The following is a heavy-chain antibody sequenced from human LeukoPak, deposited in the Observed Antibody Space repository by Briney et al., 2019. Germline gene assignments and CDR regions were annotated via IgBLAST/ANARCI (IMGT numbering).Heavy chain of an antibody. Sequence: SETLSLTCTVSGYSISSGYYWSWIRQPPGKGLEWIGEINHSGSTNYNPSLKSRVTISVDTSKNQFSLKLSSVTAADTAVYYCARRITMVRGVISLQIRHRKGYYFDNWGQGTLVTVSS. J-gene: IGHJ4*02. CDR3: ARRITMVRGVISLQIRHRKGYYFDN. CDR2: INHSGST. D-gene: IGHD3-10*01. CDR1: GYSISSGYY. V-gene: IGHV4-38-2*02.